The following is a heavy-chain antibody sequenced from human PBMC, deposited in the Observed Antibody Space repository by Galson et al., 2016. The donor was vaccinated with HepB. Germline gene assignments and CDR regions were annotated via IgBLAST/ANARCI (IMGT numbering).Heavy chain of an antibody. CDR1: GFPFSNYY. J-gene: IGHJ4*02. Sequence: SLRLSCAASGFPFSNYYMHWIRQAPGKGLEWISYISISGRTIYYADSVKGRFTVSRDNAQNSLYLQMNSLRAEDTALYYCARGGPYCSGDCPVDSWGQGTLVSVSS. CDR2: ISISGRTI. V-gene: IGHV3-11*01. D-gene: IGHD2-21*02. CDR3: ARGGPYCSGDCPVDS.